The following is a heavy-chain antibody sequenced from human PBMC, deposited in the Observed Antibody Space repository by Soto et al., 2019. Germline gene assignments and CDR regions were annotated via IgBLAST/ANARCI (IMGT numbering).Heavy chain of an antibody. V-gene: IGHV1-69*06. J-gene: IGHJ6*02. CDR2: IIPIFGTA. Sequence: VKVSCKASGGTFSSYAISWVRQAPGQGLEWMGGIIPIFGTANYAQKFQGRVTITADKSTSTAYMELSSLRSEDTAVYYCARVVDTAMVTSPDYYYYGMDVWGQGTTVTVSS. CDR1: GGTFSSYA. D-gene: IGHD5-18*01. CDR3: ARVVDTAMVTSPDYYYYGMDV.